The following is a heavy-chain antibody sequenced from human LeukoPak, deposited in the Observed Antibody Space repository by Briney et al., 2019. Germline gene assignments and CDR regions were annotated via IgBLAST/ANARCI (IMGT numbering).Heavy chain of an antibody. CDR2: IIALFGTA. CDR3: ARIRDGYNSYFFYGMDV. V-gene: IGHV1-69*13. Sequence: SVKVSRKASGGTFSSYAISWVRQAPGQGLEWMGGIIALFGTANYAQKFQGRLTITADEPTSTAYMELSSLRSEDTAVYYCARIRDGYNSYFFYGMDVWGQGTTVTVSS. D-gene: IGHD5-24*01. J-gene: IGHJ6*02. CDR1: GGTFSSYA.